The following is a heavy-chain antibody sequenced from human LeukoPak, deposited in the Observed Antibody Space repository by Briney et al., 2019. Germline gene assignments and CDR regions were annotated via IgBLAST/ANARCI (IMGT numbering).Heavy chain of an antibody. V-gene: IGHV3-7*01. CDR3: ARGGDYGDYDFFDY. Sequence: PGGSLRLSCAASGFTFSSYWLSWVRQAPGKGLEWVANIKQDGSEKYYVGSVKGRFTISRDNAKDSLYLQMNSLRAEDTAVYYCARGGDYGDYDFFDYWGQGTLVTVSS. D-gene: IGHD4-17*01. CDR1: GFTFSSYW. CDR2: IKQDGSEK. J-gene: IGHJ4*02.